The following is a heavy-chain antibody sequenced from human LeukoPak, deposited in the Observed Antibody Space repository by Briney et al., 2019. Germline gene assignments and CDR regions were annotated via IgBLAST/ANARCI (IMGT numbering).Heavy chain of an antibody. CDR2: INTKGET. Sequence: PSETLSLTCTVSGVSMSAYQWSWVRQSPEKGLEWIGCINTKGETSYNPSLKSRVTTSVDTSKSQFSLRLTSVTAADTAVYYCATSNDANIAPFDHWGQGAPVTVSS. J-gene: IGHJ4*02. V-gene: IGHV4-4*09. D-gene: IGHD2/OR15-2a*01. CDR3: ATSNDANIAPFDH. CDR1: GVSMSAYQ.